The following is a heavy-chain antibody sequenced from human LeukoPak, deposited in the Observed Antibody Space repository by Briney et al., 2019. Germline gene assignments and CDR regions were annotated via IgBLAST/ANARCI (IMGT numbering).Heavy chain of an antibody. V-gene: IGHV3-9*01. CDR3: AKGLTVRGVPFDY. CDR2: ISWNSGGI. CDR1: GFTFDDYA. J-gene: IGHJ4*02. Sequence: GGSLRLSCAASGFTFDDYAMHWVRQAPGKGLEWVSGISWNSGGIGYADSVKGRFTISRDNAKNSLYLQMNSLRAEDTALYYCAKGLTVRGVPFDYWGQGTLVTVSS. D-gene: IGHD3-10*01.